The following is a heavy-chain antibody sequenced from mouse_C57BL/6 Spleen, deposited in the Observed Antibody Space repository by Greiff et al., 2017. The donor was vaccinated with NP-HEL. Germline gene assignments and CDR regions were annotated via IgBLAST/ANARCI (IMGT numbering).Heavy chain of an antibody. CDR2: ISYDGSN. Sequence: EVKLQESGPGLVKPSQSLSLTCSVTGYSITSGYYWNWIRQFPGNKLEWMGYISYDGSNNYNPSLNNRISITRDTSKNQFFLKLNSVTTEDTATYYCAKNYYGSSHWYFDVWGTGTTVTVSS. D-gene: IGHD1-1*01. CDR1: GYSITSGYY. CDR3: AKNYYGSSHWYFDV. V-gene: IGHV3-6*01. J-gene: IGHJ1*03.